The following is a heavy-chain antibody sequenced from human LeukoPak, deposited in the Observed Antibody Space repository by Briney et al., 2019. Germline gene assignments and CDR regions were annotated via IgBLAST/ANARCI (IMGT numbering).Heavy chain of an antibody. CDR2: ISSSGSTI. V-gene: IGHV3-11*04. CDR3: ARAPAHVVVANFDY. D-gene: IGHD2-21*01. Sequence: SCKASGYTFTSYYMPWVRQAPGKGLEWVSYISSSGSTIYYADSVKGRFTISRDNAKNSLYLQMNSLRAEDTAVYYCARAPAHVVVANFDYWGQGTLVTVSS. J-gene: IGHJ4*02. CDR1: GYTFTSYY.